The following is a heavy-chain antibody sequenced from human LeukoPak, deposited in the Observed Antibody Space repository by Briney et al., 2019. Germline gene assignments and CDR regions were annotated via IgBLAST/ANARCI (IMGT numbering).Heavy chain of an antibody. J-gene: IGHJ4*02. CDR3: ISGVSGDWGDY. V-gene: IGHV3-23*01. D-gene: IGHD2-21*02. CDR1: GLSFSSFA. CDR2: IRGNGET. Sequence: PGGSLRLSCAASGLSFSSFAMSWVRQGPARGLEWVSSIRGNGETFYADSVKGRFTLSSDSSRNTVYFQLNNLRVEDTAVYYCISGVSGDWGDYWGQGTLVTVSS.